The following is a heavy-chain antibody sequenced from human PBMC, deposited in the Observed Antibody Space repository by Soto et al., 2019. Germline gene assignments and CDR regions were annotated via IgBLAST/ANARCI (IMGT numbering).Heavy chain of an antibody. V-gene: IGHV4-59*01. CDR3: ARVGYSSSWYYYYGMEV. CDR2: IYYSGSA. CDR1: GGSISSYY. Sequence: ETLSLTCTVSGGSISSYYWSWIRQPPGKGLEWIGDIYYSGSATYNPSLESRVTISVDTSKNQFSLRMSSVNAADTAVYYCARVGYSSSWYYYYGMEVWGQGTTVT. J-gene: IGHJ6*02. D-gene: IGHD6-13*01.